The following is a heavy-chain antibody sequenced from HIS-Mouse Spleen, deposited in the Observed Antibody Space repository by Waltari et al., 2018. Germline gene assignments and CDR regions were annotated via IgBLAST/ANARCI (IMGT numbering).Heavy chain of an antibody. CDR1: GFTFSSYD. Sequence: EVQLVESGGGLVQPGGSLRLSCAASGFTFSSYDMHWVRQATGKRLGWRSGFGTPGDTSYPGPVKGRFTISRENAKNSLYLQRNSLRAGDTAVYYCARGYSNYVPYFDYWGQGTLVTVSS. CDR2: FGTPGDT. D-gene: IGHD4-4*01. J-gene: IGHJ4*02. CDR3: ARGYSNYVPYFDY. V-gene: IGHV3-13*01.